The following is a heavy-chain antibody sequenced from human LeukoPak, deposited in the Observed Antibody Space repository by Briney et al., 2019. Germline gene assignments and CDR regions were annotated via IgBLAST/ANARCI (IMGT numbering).Heavy chain of an antibody. CDR2: INPNSGGT. V-gene: IGHV1-2*02. J-gene: IGHJ6*02. CDR3: ARAQKGPYYDSFCYYYYGMDV. Sequence: ASVKPSCKASGYTFTGYYMHWVRHAPGQGLEWMGWINPNSGGTKYAQKFQGRVTMTRDTSSSTAYMELSRLRSDDTAVYYCARAQKGPYYDSFCYYYYGMDVWGQGTTVTVSS. D-gene: IGHD3-22*01. CDR1: GYTFTGYY.